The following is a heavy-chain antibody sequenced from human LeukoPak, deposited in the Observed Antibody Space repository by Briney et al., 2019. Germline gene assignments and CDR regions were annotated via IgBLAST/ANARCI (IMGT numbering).Heavy chain of an antibody. V-gene: IGHV1-46*01. CDR2: INPSGGST. Sequence: ASVKVSCKASGYTFTSYYMHWVRQAPGQGLEWMGIINPSGGSTSYAQKFQGRVTITADESTSTAYMELSSLRSEDTAVYYCVIHYGDSMYYFDYWGQGTLVTVSS. J-gene: IGHJ4*02. CDR1: GYTFTSYY. D-gene: IGHD4-17*01. CDR3: VIHYGDSMYYFDY.